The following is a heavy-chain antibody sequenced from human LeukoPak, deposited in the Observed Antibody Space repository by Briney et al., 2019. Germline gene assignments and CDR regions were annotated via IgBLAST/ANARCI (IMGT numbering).Heavy chain of an antibody. D-gene: IGHD2-8*02. CDR2: ITSSGGST. V-gene: IGHV3-23*01. CDR1: GFTFSSYA. J-gene: IGHJ3*02. CDR3: AIGSLTYWYAFDI. Sequence: GGSLRLSCAASGFTFSSYAMSWVRQAPGKGLEWVSTITSSGGSTYYADSVKGRFTVSRDNSKNTLFLQTNSLRAEDTAVYYCAIGSLTYWYAFDIWGQGTMVTVSS.